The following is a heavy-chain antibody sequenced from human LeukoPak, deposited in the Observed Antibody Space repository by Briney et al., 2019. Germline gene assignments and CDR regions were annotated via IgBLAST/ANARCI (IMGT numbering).Heavy chain of an antibody. CDR1: GDSISNYY. V-gene: IGHV4-59*01. D-gene: IGHD6-19*01. J-gene: IGHJ4*02. Sequence: SETPSLTCTASGDSISNYYWSWIRQSPGKELEWIGYMYNRGSTIYNPSLKSRVTISTDTSKNQFSLRLTSVTAADTAVYYCARAEKAVTGTLDSWGQGTLITVSS. CDR2: MYNRGST. CDR3: ARAEKAVTGTLDS.